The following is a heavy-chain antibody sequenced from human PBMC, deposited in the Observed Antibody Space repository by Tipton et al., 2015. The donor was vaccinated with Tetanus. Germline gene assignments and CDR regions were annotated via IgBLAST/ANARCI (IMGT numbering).Heavy chain of an antibody. CDR2: IYTSGST. D-gene: IGHD6-6*01. V-gene: IGHV4-4*07. J-gene: IGHJ3*02. Sequence: TLSLTCTVSGGSISSYYWSWIRQPAGKGLEWIGRIYTSGSTNYNPSLKSRVTMSVDTSKNQFSLKLSSVTAADTAVYYCARDHTRYSGSSVATFDIWGQGTMVTVPS. CDR1: GGSISSYY. CDR3: ARDHTRYSGSSVATFDI.